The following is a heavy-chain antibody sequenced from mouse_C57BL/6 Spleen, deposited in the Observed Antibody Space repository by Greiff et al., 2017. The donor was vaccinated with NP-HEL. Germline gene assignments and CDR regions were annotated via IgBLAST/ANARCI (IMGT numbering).Heavy chain of an antibody. CDR2: ISDGGSYT. J-gene: IGHJ2*01. D-gene: IGHD1-1*01. CDR1: GFTFSSYA. V-gene: IGHV5-4*01. CDR3: ASLGNYYVSKYFDY. Sequence: EVQGVESGGGLVKPGGSLKLSCAASGFTFSSYAMSWVRQTPEKRLEWVATISDGGSYTYYPDNVKGRFTISRDNAKNNLYLQMSHLKSEDTAMYSCASLGNYYVSKYFDYWGQGTTLTVSS.